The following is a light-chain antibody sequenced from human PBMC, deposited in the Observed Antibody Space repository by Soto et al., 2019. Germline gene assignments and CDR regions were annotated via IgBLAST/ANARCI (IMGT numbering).Light chain of an antibody. CDR3: SSYTATNKGVI. CDR1: SSDISGYNY. CDR2: EVS. Sequence: QSALTQPASVSGSPGQSITISCTGPSSDISGYNYISWYQQYPGKAPKLMISEVSNRPSGVSNRFSGSRSGSTASLIISGLQAEDEADYYCSSYTATNKGVIFGGGTKVTVL. J-gene: IGLJ2*01. V-gene: IGLV2-14*01.